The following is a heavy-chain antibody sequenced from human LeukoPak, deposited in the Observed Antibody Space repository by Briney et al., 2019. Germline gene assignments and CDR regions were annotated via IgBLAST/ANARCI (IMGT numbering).Heavy chain of an antibody. D-gene: IGHD2-15*01. CDR3: ARHSIIGGTEYAFDI. CDR2: IYYSGST. Sequence: TSETLSLTCAVYGGSFSSYYWSWIRQPPGKGLEWIGYIYYSGSTNYNPSLKSRVTISVDTSKNQFSLKLSSVTAADTAVYYCARHSIIGGTEYAFDIWGQGTMVTVSS. CDR1: GGSFSSYY. V-gene: IGHV4-59*08. J-gene: IGHJ3*02.